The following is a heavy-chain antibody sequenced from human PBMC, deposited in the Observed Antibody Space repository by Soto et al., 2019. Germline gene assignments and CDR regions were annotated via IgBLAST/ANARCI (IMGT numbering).Heavy chain of an antibody. CDR3: ARGGGHYDILTGLDY. D-gene: IGHD3-9*01. V-gene: IGHV1-18*01. J-gene: IGHJ4*02. CDR1: GYTFTSYG. Sequence: GASVKVSCKASGYTFTSYGISWVRQAPGQGLEWMGWISAYNGNTNYAQKLQGRVTMTTDTSTSTACMELRSLRSDDTAVYYCARGGGHYDILTGLDYWGQGTLVTVSS. CDR2: ISAYNGNT.